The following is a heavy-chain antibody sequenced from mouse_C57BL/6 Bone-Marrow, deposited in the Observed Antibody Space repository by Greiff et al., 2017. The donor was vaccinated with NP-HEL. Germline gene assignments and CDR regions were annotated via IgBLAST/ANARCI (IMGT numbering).Heavy chain of an antibody. V-gene: IGHV1-64*01. D-gene: IGHD3-2*02. CDR2: IHPNSGST. CDR3: APRQLRLLFAY. J-gene: IGHJ3*01. CDR1: GYTFTSYW. Sequence: VQLQQPGAELVKPGASVKLSCKASGYTFTSYWMHWVKQRPGQGLEWIGMIHPNSGSTNYNEKFKSKATLTVDKSSSTAYMQLSSLTSEDSAVYYCAPRQLRLLFAYWGQGTLVTVSA.